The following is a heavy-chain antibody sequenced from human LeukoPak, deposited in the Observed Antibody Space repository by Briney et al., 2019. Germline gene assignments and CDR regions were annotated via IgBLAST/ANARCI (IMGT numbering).Heavy chain of an antibody. J-gene: IGHJ4*02. Sequence: NPSGTLSLTCTVVSGGSISSSNYYWGWIRQPPGKGLEWIGSFYYSGSTYYNPSLKSRVTISADTSKNQFSLKLSSVTAADTAVYYCARLWRAAIDYGGQGILVTVSS. CDR1: GGSISSSNYY. CDR3: ARLWRAAIDY. D-gene: IGHD1-1*01. CDR2: FYYSGST. V-gene: IGHV4-39*01.